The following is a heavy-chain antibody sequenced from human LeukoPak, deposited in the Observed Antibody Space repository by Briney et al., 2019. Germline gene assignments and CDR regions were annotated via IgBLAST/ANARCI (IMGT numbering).Heavy chain of an antibody. CDR1: GYTFTGYY. V-gene: IGHV1-2*04. Sequence: ASVKVSCKASGYTFTGYYMHWVRQAPGQGLEWMGWINPNSGGTNYAQKFQGWVTMTRDTSISTAYMELSSLRSEDTAVYYCAREGSSSWYYFDYWGQGTLVTVSS. CDR3: AREGSSSWYYFDY. CDR2: INPNSGGT. J-gene: IGHJ4*02. D-gene: IGHD6-13*01.